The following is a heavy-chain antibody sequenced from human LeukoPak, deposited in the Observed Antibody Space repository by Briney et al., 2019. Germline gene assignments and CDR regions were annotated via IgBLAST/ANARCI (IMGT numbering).Heavy chain of an antibody. J-gene: IGHJ6*02. CDR3: ARSLNGMDV. CDR2: INTDGSST. V-gene: IGHV3-74*01. Sequence: PGGSLRLSCAASGFTFSSCGMNWVRQAPGKGLEWVSRINTDGSSTSYADSVKGRFTISRDNAKNTLYLQMNSLRAEDTAVYYCARSLNGMDVWGQGTTVTVSS. CDR1: GFTFSSCG.